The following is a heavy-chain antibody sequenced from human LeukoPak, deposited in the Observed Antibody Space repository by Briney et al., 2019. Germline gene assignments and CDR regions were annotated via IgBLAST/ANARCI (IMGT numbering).Heavy chain of an antibody. D-gene: IGHD6-19*01. Sequence: GGSLRLSCAASGFTFSSDAMNWVRQAPGKGLEWVSFISENGDRTYYADSVKGRFTIPTDNYTNTLFLQMHSLTAEDTAVYYCVKGRLTVAGNFDFWGQGTLVTVSS. CDR2: ISENGDRT. CDR3: VKGRLTVAGNFDF. V-gene: IGHV3-23*01. J-gene: IGHJ4*02. CDR1: GFTFSSDA.